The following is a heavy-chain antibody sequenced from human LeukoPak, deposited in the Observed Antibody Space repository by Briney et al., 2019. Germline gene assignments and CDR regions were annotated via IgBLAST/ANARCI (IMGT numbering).Heavy chain of an antibody. CDR1: GFTFSSYG. J-gene: IGHJ4*02. CDR3: AKSYLRIAARPDNYFDY. D-gene: IGHD6-6*01. CDR2: IRYDGSNK. V-gene: IGHV3-30*02. Sequence: PGGSLRLSCAASGFTFSSYGMHWVRQAPGKGLEWVAFIRYDGSNKYYADSVKGRFTISRDNSKNTLYLQMNSLRAEDTAVYYCAKSYLRIAARPDNYFDYWGQGTLVTVSS.